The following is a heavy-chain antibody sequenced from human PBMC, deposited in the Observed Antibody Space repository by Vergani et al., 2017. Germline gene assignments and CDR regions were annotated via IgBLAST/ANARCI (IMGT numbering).Heavy chain of an antibody. J-gene: IGHJ3*02. CDR1: GFTFSGSA. V-gene: IGHV3-73*02. CDR2: IRSKANSYAT. Sequence: EVQLVESGGGLVQPGGSLKLSCAASGFTFSGSAMHWVRQASGKGLEWVGRIRSKANSYATAYAASVKGRFTISRDDSKNTAYLQMNSLKTEDTAVYYCVRVLDTSYILGAFDIWGQGIKVTVSS. CDR3: VRVLDTSYILGAFDI. D-gene: IGHD3-16*02.